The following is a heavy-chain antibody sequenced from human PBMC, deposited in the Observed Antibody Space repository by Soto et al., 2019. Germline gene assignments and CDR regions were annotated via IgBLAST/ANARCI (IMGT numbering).Heavy chain of an antibody. D-gene: IGHD3-10*01. CDR2: SSYDGRET. CDR1: DFDFSSYG. Sequence: SLRLSCAASDFDFSSYGIHWVRQAPGKGLEWVAASSYDGRETFYADSAKGRFTVSKEMSKNTAFLQMNALSHEDTAVYFCARDSGWPILNFDNWGQGTPVTVSS. V-gene: IGHV3-30*03. CDR3: ARDSGWPILNFDN. J-gene: IGHJ4*02.